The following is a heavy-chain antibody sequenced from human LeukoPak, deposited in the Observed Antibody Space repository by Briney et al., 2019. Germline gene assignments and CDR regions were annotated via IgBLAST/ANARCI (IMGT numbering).Heavy chain of an antibody. Sequence: ASVKVSCKASGYTLTSYHIHWVRQAPGQGLEWMGIINPSGGSTSYAQKFQGRVTMSRDTSTSTVYMELSSLRSEDTAVYYCARISDVLMVYAMYAFDIWGQGTIVTVSS. V-gene: IGHV1-46*01. CDR1: GYTLTSYH. CDR3: ARISDVLMVYAMYAFDI. D-gene: IGHD2-8*01. CDR2: INPSGGST. J-gene: IGHJ3*02.